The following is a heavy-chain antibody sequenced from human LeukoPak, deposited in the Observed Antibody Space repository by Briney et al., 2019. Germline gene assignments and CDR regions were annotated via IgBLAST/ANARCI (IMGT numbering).Heavy chain of an antibody. D-gene: IGHD1-14*01. V-gene: IGHV3-48*01. CDR3: ARAGKPATGDNWFDS. CDR1: GFTFNTYS. CDR2: ISHSTTII. J-gene: IGHJ5*01. Sequence: GGSLRLSCAASGFTFNTYSMNWVRQAPGKGLEWISYISHSTTIIHYADSVKGRFTISRDDANNSLFLQMNSLRAEDTAVYYCARAGKPATGDNWFDSWGQGTLVTVSS.